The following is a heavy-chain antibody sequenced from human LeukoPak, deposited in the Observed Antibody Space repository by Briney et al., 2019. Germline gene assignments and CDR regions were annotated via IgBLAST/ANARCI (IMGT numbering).Heavy chain of an antibody. V-gene: IGHV3-21*01. CDR1: GFTFSSYS. J-gene: IGHJ1*01. CDR3: ARGDTAGFQD. D-gene: IGHD5-18*01. CDR2: ISSSSSYI. Sequence: GRSLRLSCAASGFTFSSYSMNWVRQAPGKGLEWVSSISSSSSYIYYADSVKGRFTISRDNAKNSLYLQMNSLRAEDTAVYYCARGDTAGFQDWGQGTLVTVSS.